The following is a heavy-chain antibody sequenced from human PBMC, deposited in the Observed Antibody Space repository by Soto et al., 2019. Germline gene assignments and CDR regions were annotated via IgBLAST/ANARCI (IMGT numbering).Heavy chain of an antibody. CDR3: ARTEASSWSFFYYGMDV. Sequence: SETLSLTCTVSGGPIGSYYWSWIRQSPGKGLEWIGCVYYSDSTNYNPSLKSRVTISLDRSKNQFSLRLTSVTAADTAVYYCARTEASSWSFFYYGMDVWGQGTTVTVSS. CDR2: VYYSDST. J-gene: IGHJ6*02. V-gene: IGHV4-59*01. CDR1: GGPIGSYY. D-gene: IGHD6-13*01.